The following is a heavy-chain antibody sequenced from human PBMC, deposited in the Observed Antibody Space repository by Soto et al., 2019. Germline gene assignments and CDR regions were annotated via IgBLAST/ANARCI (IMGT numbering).Heavy chain of an antibody. CDR1: GFTFNDYA. D-gene: IGHD2-21*01. CDR3: AKAFCDAATCFPCES. Sequence: EVPLVQSGGGLVQPGESLSLSCVSSGFTFNDYAMHWVRQTPGKGLEWVAAISNRGSSAYYADSVKGRFTISRDKSTKTLSLHMHTLRVEDTAVYFCAKAFCDAATCFPCESWGQGTPVAVSP. CDR2: ISNRGSSA. J-gene: IGHJ4*02. V-gene: IGHV3-23*04.